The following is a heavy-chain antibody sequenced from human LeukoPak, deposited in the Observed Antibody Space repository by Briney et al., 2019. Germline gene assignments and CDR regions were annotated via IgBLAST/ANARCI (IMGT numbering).Heavy chain of an antibody. V-gene: IGHV3-23*01. CDR2: ISASGGST. Sequence: PGGSLRLSCAVSGVIFNNYAMSWVRQAPGRGLEWVSVISASGGSTYYADSVKGRFTISRDNSNNRLYLEMNSLRAEDTAVYYCAKHAGTTRQTKDYWGQGTQVTVSS. CDR3: AKHAGTTRQTKDY. J-gene: IGHJ4*02. CDR1: GVIFNNYA. D-gene: IGHD1-1*01.